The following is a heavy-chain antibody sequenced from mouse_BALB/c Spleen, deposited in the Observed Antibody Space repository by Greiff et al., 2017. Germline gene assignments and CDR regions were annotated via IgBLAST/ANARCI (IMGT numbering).Heavy chain of an antibody. V-gene: IGHV1-54*03. D-gene: IGHD1-1*01. CDR3: ARGITTVAD. CDR1: GYAFTNYL. J-gene: IGHJ3*01. CDR2: INPGSGGT. Sequence: QVQLQQSGAELVRPGTSVKVSCKASGYAFTNYLIEWVKQRPGQGLEWIGVINPGSGGTNYNEKFKGKATLTADKSSSTAYMQLSSLTSDDSAVYFCARGITTVADWGQGTLVTVSA.